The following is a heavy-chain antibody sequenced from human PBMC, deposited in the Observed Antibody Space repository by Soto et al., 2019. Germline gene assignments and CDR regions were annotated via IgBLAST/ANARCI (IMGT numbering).Heavy chain of an antibody. J-gene: IGHJ4*02. CDR3: AREGGDSSSWYFDY. D-gene: IGHD6-13*01. V-gene: IGHV4-30-4*01. CDR2: IFYSGSA. CDR1: GGSVSSDDHY. Sequence: SETLSLTCTVSGGSVSSDDHYWNWIRQPPGKGLEWIGYIFYSGSAFYNPSLQSRVTISVDTSKNQFSLQLNSVTPEDTAVYYCAREGGDSSSWYFDYWGQGTLVTVSS.